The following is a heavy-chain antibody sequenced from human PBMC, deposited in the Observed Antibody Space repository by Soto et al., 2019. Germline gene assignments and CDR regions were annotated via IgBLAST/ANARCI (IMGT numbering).Heavy chain of an antibody. D-gene: IGHD5-12*01. Sequence: PGGSLRLSCAASGFTFSSYAMSWVRQAPGKGLEWVSAISGSGGSTYYADSVKGRFTISRDNSKNTLYLQMNSLRAEDTAVYYCARRLDIVATRTNWLDPWGQGTLVTVSS. J-gene: IGHJ5*02. CDR1: GFTFSSYA. CDR2: ISGSGGST. CDR3: ARRLDIVATRTNWLDP. V-gene: IGHV3-23*01.